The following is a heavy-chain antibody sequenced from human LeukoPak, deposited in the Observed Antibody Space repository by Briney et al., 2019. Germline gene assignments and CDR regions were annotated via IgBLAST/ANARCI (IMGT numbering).Heavy chain of an antibody. CDR2: IYYSGST. CDR3: ARRYYYGSGIDY. D-gene: IGHD3-10*01. V-gene: IGHV4-30-4*01. CDR1: GGSISSGDYY. Sequence: SETLSLTCTVSGGSISSGDYYWSWIRQPPGKGLEWIGYIYYSGSTYYNPSLKSRVTISVDTSKNQFSLKLSSVTAADRAVYYCARRYYYGSGIDYWGQGTLVTVSS. J-gene: IGHJ4*02.